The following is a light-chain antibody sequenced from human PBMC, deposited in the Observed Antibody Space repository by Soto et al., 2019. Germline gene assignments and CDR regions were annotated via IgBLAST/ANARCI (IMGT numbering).Light chain of an antibody. CDR3: QQYNSYV. CDR1: QSISSW. V-gene: IGKV1-5*01. J-gene: IGKJ3*01. Sequence: DIQMTQSPSTLSASVGDRVTITCRASQSISSWLAWYQQKPGKAPKLLIYDASSLESGVPTRFSGSGSGTDFTLTISSPQPEDFATYYCQQYNSYVFGPGTKVDNK. CDR2: DAS.